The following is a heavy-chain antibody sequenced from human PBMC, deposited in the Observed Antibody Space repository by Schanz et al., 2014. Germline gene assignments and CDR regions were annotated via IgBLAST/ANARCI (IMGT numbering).Heavy chain of an antibody. J-gene: IGHJ3*02. V-gene: IGHV3-11*05. CDR1: GLTFSDYY. D-gene: IGHD3-10*01. CDR3: AKDFFIGVARGVIISHDAIDI. CDR2: ISSSSSYT. Sequence: QVQLVESGGGLVKPGGSLRLSCAASGLTFSDYYMSWIRQAPGKGLEWVSYISSSSSYTNYADSVKGRFTISRDNSNNTVFLQMNSLRAEDTAVYYCAKDFFIGVARGVIISHDAIDIWGQGTKVTVSS.